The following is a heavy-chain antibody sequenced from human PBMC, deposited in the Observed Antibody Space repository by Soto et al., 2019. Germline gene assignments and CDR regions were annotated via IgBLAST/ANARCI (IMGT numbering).Heavy chain of an antibody. CDR2: MNPNSGST. CDR3: ARDYDSSGYYYGAAFDI. D-gene: IGHD3-22*01. J-gene: IGHJ3*02. Sequence: ASVKASCKASGYTFTSYDINWVRQATGQRLEWMGIMNPNSGSTSYAQKFQGRVTMTRDTSTSTVYMELSSLRSEDTAVYYCARDYDSSGYYYGAAFDIWDQGTMVTVSS. V-gene: IGHV1-8*01. CDR1: GYTFTSYD.